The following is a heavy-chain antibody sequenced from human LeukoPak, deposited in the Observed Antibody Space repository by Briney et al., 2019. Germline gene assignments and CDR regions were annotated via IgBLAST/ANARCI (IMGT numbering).Heavy chain of an antibody. J-gene: IGHJ4*02. CDR1: GFTFSSYW. CDR3: VRSDGYDSSGYYYGYYYFDY. V-gene: IGHV3-74*01. Sequence: PGGSLRLSCAASGFTFSSYWMHWVRQAPGKGLVWVSRINSDGSSTSYADSVRGRFTISRDNAKNTLYLQMNSLRAGDTAVYYCVRSDGYDSSGYYYGYYYFDYWGQGTLVTVSS. D-gene: IGHD3-22*01. CDR2: INSDGSST.